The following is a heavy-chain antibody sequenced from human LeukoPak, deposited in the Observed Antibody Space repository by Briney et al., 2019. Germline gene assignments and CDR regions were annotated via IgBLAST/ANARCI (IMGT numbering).Heavy chain of an antibody. V-gene: IGHV1-69*13. D-gene: IGHD6-13*01. J-gene: IGHJ5*02. Sequence: SVKVSCKASGGTFSSYAISWVRQAPGQGLEWMGGIIPIFGTANYAQKFQGRVTITADESTSTAYMELSSLRSEDTAVYYCASSYSSTPPRWFDPWGQGTLVTVSS. CDR1: GGTFSSYA. CDR2: IIPIFGTA. CDR3: ASSYSSTPPRWFDP.